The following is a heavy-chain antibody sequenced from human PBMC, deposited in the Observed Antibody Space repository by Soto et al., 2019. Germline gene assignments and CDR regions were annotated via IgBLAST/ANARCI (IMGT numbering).Heavy chain of an antibody. Sequence: EVQLVESGGGLVQPGGSLRLSCAASGFTFSTYWMYWVRQVPGKGLVWVSRTDTDGSDTSYADSVKGRFTISRDNAKNTLYLQMNSLRAEDTAVYDCARDRGWSLFDYWGQGTLVTVSS. D-gene: IGHD6-19*01. CDR2: TDTDGSDT. CDR3: ARDRGWSLFDY. V-gene: IGHV3-74*01. CDR1: GFTFSTYW. J-gene: IGHJ4*02.